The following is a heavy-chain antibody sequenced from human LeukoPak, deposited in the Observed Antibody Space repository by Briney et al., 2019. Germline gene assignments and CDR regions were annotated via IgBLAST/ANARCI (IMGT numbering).Heavy chain of an antibody. CDR3: ARAEIKLYNQRRYYFDY. D-gene: IGHD3-16*02. Sequence: PSETLSLTCAVYGGSFSGYYWSWIRQPPRKGLEWIGEINHSGSTNYNPSLKSRVTISVDTSKNQFSLKLSSVTAADTAVYYCARAEIKLYNQRRYYFDYWGQGTLVTVSS. CDR1: GGSFSGYY. V-gene: IGHV4-34*01. CDR2: INHSGST. J-gene: IGHJ4*02.